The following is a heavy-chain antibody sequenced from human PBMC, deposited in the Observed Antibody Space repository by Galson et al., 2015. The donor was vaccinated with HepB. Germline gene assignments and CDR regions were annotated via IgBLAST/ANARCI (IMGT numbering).Heavy chain of an antibody. J-gene: IGHJ6*02. CDR2: IFSNDEK. CDR1: GFSLSNARMG. CDR3: ARELNYYDSSGYLDYYFYYGMDV. V-gene: IGHV2-26*01. D-gene: IGHD3-22*01. Sequence: PALVKPTQTLTLTCTVSGFSLSNARMGVSWIRQPPGKALEWLAHIFSNDEKSYSTSLKSRLTISKDTSKSQVVLTMTNMDPVDTATYYCARELNYYDSSGYLDYYFYYGMDVWGQGTTVTVSS.